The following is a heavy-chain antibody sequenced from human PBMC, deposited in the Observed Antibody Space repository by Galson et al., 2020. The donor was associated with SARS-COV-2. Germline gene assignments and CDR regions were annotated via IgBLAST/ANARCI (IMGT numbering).Heavy chain of an antibody. V-gene: IGHV4-34*01. CDR1: GGSFSGYY. D-gene: IGHD3-22*01. J-gene: IGHJ4*02. CDR2: INHSGST. Sequence: SETLSLTCAVYGGSFSGYYWSWIRQPPGKGLEWIGEINHSGSTNYNPSLKSRVTISVDTSKNQFSLKLSSVTAADTAVYYCARTDSSGSFDYWGQGTLVTVSS. CDR3: ARTDSSGSFDY.